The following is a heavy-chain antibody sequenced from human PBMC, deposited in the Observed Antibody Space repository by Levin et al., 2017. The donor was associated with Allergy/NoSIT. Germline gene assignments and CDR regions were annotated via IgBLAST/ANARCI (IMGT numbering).Heavy chain of an antibody. J-gene: IGHJ4*02. Sequence: GGSLRLSCAASGFTFSSYSMNWVRQAPGKGLEWVSYISSSSSTIYYADSVKGRFTISRDNAKNSLYLQMNSLRAEDTAVYYCARDLVDIVVVVAATPSDYWGQGTLVTVSS. CDR2: ISSSSSTI. D-gene: IGHD2-15*01. CDR3: ARDLVDIVVVVAATPSDY. CDR1: GFTFSSYS. V-gene: IGHV3-48*01.